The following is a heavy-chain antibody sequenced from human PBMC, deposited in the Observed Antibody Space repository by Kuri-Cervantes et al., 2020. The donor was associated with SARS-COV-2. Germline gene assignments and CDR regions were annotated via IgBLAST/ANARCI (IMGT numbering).Heavy chain of an antibody. D-gene: IGHD3-22*01. CDR1: DGSISNYY. V-gene: IGHV4-59*01. J-gene: IGHJ5*02. Sequence: SETLSLTCTVSDGSISNYYWSWIRQPPVKGLDWIGYIYHSGSTNYNPSLNSRVTISIYTSKNQFALRLSTVTAADTAVYYCARGGTYYYDRSGFDWFDPWGPGTLVTVSS. CDR3: ARGGTYYYDRSGFDWFDP. CDR2: IYHSGST.